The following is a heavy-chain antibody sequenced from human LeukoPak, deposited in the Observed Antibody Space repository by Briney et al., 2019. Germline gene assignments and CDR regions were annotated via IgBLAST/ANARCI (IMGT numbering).Heavy chain of an antibody. Sequence: GGSLRLSCATSGFTFSVYSMTWVRQAPGKGLEWVAFIRYDGSKKYYADSVKGRFTISRDNSKNTLYLQMNSLRAEDTAVYYCAKGGVFYYDSGLDYWGQGTLVTVSS. D-gene: IGHD3-10*01. V-gene: IGHV3-30*02. CDR2: IRYDGSKK. J-gene: IGHJ4*02. CDR1: GFTFSVYS. CDR3: AKGGVFYYDSGLDY.